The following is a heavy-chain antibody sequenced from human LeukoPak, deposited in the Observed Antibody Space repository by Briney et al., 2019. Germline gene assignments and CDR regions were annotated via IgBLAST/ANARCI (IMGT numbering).Heavy chain of an antibody. CDR2: IKQDGSEK. J-gene: IGHJ4*02. D-gene: IGHD2-21*02. CDR1: GFTFSSYW. Sequence: PGGSLRLSCAASGFTFSSYWMSWVRQAPGKGLEWVANIKQDGSEKYYVDSVKGRFTISRDNAKNSLYLQMNSLRAEDTAVYYCEASTAYCSGDCYDYFDYWGQGTLVTVSS. V-gene: IGHV3-7*01. CDR3: EASTAYCSGDCYDYFDY.